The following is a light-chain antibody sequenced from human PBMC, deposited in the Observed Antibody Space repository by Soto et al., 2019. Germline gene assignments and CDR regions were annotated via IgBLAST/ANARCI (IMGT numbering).Light chain of an antibody. V-gene: IGKV3-20*01. CDR2: GAF. CDR3: HQYGSSPWT. CDR1: QSVSSTY. J-gene: IGKJ1*01. Sequence: EIVLTQSPGTLSLSPGERVTLSCRASQSVSSTYLAWYQHKPGQAPRLLIYGAFSGATGIPDRFSGSGSGTDFTLTISRLEPEDFAVYYCHQYGSSPWTFGQGTKVDIK.